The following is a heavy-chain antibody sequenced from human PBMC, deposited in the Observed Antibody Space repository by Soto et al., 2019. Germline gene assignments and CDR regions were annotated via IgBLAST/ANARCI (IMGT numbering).Heavy chain of an antibody. V-gene: IGHV3-33*01. CDR3: ARKDVEVFDY. J-gene: IGHJ4*01. CDR1: VFTFSGHG. Sequence: GGSLRLSCAASVFTFSGHGMHWIRQAPGKGLEWVALIWYDGIKDYYRDSVKDRFTISRDNSKNMVYLQMNSLRVEDTAVYYCARKDVEVFDYWGPGTLVTVSS. CDR2: IWYDGIKD.